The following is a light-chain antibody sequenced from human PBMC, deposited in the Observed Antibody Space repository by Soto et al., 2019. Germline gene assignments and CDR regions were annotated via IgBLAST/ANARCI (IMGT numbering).Light chain of an antibody. CDR1: QSVSSY. CDR3: QQRSNWLT. V-gene: IGKV3-11*01. Sequence: EIVLTQSPATLSLSPAERATLSCRASQSVSSYLAWYQQKPGQAPRLLLYDASNRATGIPARFSSSGSGTDFTLISSRLEPEDLAVYYCQQRSNWLTFGGGTKVEIK. CDR2: DAS. J-gene: IGKJ4*01.